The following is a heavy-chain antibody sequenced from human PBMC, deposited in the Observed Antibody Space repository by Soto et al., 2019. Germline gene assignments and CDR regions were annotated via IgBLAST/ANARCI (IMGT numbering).Heavy chain of an antibody. V-gene: IGHV1-3*05. CDR3: ARSIVVVTALDY. D-gene: IGHD2-21*02. J-gene: IGHJ4*02. CDR1: GYTFTSYA. Sequence: QVQLVQSGAEEKKPGASVKVSCKASGYTFTSYAMHWVRQAPGQRLEWMGWINAGNGNTKYSQKFQGRVTITRDTSANTPYMELSSLRSEDTAVYYCARSIVVVTALDYWGQGTLVTVSS. CDR2: INAGNGNT.